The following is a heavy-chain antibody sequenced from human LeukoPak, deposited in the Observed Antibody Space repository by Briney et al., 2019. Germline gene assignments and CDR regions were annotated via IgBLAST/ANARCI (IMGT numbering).Heavy chain of an antibody. Sequence: SQTLSLTCTVSGGSISSGSYYWSWIRQPAGKGLEWIGRIYTSGSTNYNPSLKSRVTISVDTSKNQFSLKLSSVTAADTAVYYCASARPTGDPAFFDYWGQGTLVTVSS. D-gene: IGHD7-27*01. CDR3: ASARPTGDPAFFDY. J-gene: IGHJ4*02. CDR2: IYTSGST. V-gene: IGHV4-61*02. CDR1: GGSISSGSYY.